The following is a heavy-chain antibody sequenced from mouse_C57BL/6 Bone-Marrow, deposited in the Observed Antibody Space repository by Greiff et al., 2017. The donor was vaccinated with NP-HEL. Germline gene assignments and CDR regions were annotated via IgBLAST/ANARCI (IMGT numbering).Heavy chain of an antibody. CDR1: GYTFTSYW. CDR2: INPSNGGT. J-gene: IGHJ3*01. D-gene: IGHD2-3*01. Sequence: QVQLKQPGTELVKPGASVKLSCKASGYTFTSYWMHWVKQRPGQGLEWIGNINPSNGGTNYNEKFKSKATLTVDKSSSTAYMQLSSLTSEDSAVYYCARKDYDGSPWFAYWGQGTLVTVSA. V-gene: IGHV1-53*01. CDR3: ARKDYDGSPWFAY.